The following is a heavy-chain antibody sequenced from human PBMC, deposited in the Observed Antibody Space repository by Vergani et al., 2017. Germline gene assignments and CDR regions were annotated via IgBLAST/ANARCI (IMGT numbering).Heavy chain of an antibody. J-gene: IGHJ6*03. CDR3: ARGYMTAYYYYYYMDV. CDR1: GFTFSSYS. D-gene: IGHD5-24*01. Sequence: EVQLVESGGGLVQPGGSLRLSCAASGFTFSSYSMNWVRQAPGKGLEWVSYISSSSSTIYYADSVKGRFTISRDNAKNSLYLQMNSLRAEDTAVYYWARGYMTAYYYYYYMDVWGKGTTVTVSS. CDR2: ISSSSSTI. V-gene: IGHV3-48*04.